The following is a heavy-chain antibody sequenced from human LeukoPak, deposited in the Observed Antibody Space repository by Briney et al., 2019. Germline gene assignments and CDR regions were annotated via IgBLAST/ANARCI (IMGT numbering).Heavy chain of an antibody. V-gene: IGHV3-30-3*01. D-gene: IGHD6-19*01. Sequence: GRSLRLSCAASGFTFSSYAMHWVRQAPGKGLEWVAVISFDGSNKYYADSVKGRLTISRDNSKNTLCLQMNSLRAEDTAVYYCARDLDAVAGTSYGMDVWGQGTTVTVSS. CDR3: ARDLDAVAGTSYGMDV. CDR1: GFTFSSYA. CDR2: ISFDGSNK. J-gene: IGHJ6*02.